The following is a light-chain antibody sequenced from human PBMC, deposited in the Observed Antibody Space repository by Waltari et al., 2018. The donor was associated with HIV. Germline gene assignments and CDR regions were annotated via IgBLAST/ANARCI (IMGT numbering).Light chain of an antibody. V-gene: IGLV1-40*01. CDR2: GNR. CDR3: QSYDSSLSEV. CDR1: SSNIGAGYD. J-gene: IGLJ2*01. Sequence: QSVLTQPPSVSGAPGQRVTISCTGSSSNIGAGYDVHWYQQLPGTAPKLLIHGNRKRRAGVSDRFAGSKPGTSGSLAIPGLQAEDEADYYCQSYDSSLSEVFGGGTKLTVL.